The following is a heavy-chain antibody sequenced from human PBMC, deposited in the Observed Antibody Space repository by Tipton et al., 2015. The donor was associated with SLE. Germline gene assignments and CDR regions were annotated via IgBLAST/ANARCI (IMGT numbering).Heavy chain of an antibody. V-gene: IGHV4-59*08. Sequence: TLSLTCTVSGGSISNYSWSWIRQPPGKGLEWIGSIYHSGNTYSNPSLKSRVTISVDTSKNQFSLKMSSVTAADTAVYYCARLIPGSYYFYMDAWGKGTTVTVSS. CDR2: IYHSGNT. D-gene: IGHD2-21*01. CDR3: ARLIPGSYYFYMDA. J-gene: IGHJ6*03. CDR1: GGSISNYS.